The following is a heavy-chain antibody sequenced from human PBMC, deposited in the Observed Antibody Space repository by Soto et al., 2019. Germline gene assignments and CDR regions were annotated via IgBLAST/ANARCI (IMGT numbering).Heavy chain of an antibody. V-gene: IGHV1-69*06. CDR1: GGTFSSYA. J-gene: IGHJ6*02. D-gene: IGHD3-3*01. Sequence: SVKVSCKASGGTFSSYAISWVRQAPGQGLEWMGGIIPIFGTANYAQKFQGRVTITADKSTSTAYMELSSLRSEDTAVYYCARLTNDFWSGYPQRYYYGMDVWGQGTTVTVSS. CDR3: ARLTNDFWSGYPQRYYYGMDV. CDR2: IIPIFGTA.